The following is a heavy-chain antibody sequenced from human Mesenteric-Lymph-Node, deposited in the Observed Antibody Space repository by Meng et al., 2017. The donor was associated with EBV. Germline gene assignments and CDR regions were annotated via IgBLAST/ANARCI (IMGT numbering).Heavy chain of an antibody. CDR2: INHSGST. V-gene: IGHV4-34*01. D-gene: IGHD2-8*02. J-gene: IGHJ5*02. CDR3: ARIIGYCTGGVCYGDWFDP. CDR1: GGSFSGYY. Sequence: QVQLQQWGAGLLKLPETCSLTCAVYGGSFSGYYWSWIRQPPGKGLEWIGEINHSGSTNYNPSLKSRVTISVDTSKNQFSLKLSSVTAADTAVYYCARIIGYCTGGVCYGDWFDPWGQGTLVTVSS.